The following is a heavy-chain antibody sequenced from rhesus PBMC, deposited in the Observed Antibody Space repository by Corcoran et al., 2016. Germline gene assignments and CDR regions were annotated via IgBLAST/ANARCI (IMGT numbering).Heavy chain of an antibody. D-gene: IGHD1-14*01. CDR2: IYGSGSST. CDR1: GGSISSSY. J-gene: IGHJ3*01. CDR3: GSERERGF. V-gene: IGHV4-169*02. Sequence: QLQLQESGPGLVQPSETLSVTCAVSGGSISSSYWSWISPAPGKGREWIGYIYGSGSSTNYNPPPKSRVTLSVDTSKNQLSLKRSSVTAADTAVYYCGSERERGFWGQGLRVTVSS.